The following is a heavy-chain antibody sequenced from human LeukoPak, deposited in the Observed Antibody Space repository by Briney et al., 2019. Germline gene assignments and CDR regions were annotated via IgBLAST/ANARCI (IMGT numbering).Heavy chain of an antibody. V-gene: IGHV1-2*02. CDR2: INPNSGGT. CDR3: ARGEYSSGSLDY. Sequence: GASVKVSCKASGYTFTGYYMHWVRQAPGRGLEWMGWINPNSGGTNYAQKFQGRVTMTRDTSTSTVYMELSSLRSEDTAVYYCARGEYSSGSLDYWGQGTLVTVSS. J-gene: IGHJ4*02. D-gene: IGHD6-19*01. CDR1: GYTFTGYY.